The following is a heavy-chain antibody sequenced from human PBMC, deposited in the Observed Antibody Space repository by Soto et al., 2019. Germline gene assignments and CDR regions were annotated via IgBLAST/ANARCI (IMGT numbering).Heavy chain of an antibody. J-gene: IGHJ1*01. D-gene: IGHD3-16*01. CDR2: IIHGIGIA. V-gene: IGHV1-69*10. Sequence: AVKPSCKARVGTFTPNAIHWVRQAPGQGPEWMGAIIHGIGIANYAQKFQGRVTITADVSASTAYMEMSSLTSEDTAIYYCANFVECGNLDDFCGQRSLVIV. CDR1: VGTFTPNA. CDR3: ANFVECGNLDDF.